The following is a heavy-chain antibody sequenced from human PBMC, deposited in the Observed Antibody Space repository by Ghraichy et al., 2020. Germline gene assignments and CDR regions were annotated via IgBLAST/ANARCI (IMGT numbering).Heavy chain of an antibody. J-gene: IGHJ6*02. V-gene: IGHV3-23*01. CDR1: GFTLSSYA. CDR3: AKEPNYSYGMDV. CDR2: FSGSSGTT. Sequence: GGSLRLSCAAFGFTLSSYAMNWVRQAPGKGLEWVSRFSGSSGTTYYADSVKGRFTISRDNSKNTLYLQMNSLRAEDTAVYYCAKEPNYSYGMDVWGQGTTVTVSS.